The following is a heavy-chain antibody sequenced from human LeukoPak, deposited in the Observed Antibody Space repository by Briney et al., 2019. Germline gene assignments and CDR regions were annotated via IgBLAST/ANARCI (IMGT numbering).Heavy chain of an antibody. CDR1: GFTFSSYW. V-gene: IGHV3-7*01. Sequence: GGSLILSCAASGFTFSSYWMSWVRQAPGKGLEWVANIKRDGSETYYVDSVEGRFTISRDNAKNSLYLQMNSLRAEDTAIYYCARGGGRRVGGGAFDIWGQGTMVTVSS. CDR2: IKRDGSET. J-gene: IGHJ3*02. CDR3: ARGGGRRVGGGAFDI. D-gene: IGHD3-16*01.